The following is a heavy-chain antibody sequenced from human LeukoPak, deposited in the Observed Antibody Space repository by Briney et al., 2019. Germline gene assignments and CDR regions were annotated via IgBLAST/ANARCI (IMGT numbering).Heavy chain of an antibody. CDR3: TTGATVTYDAFDI. CDR1: GFTFSSYG. Sequence: PGGSLRLSCAASGFTFSSYGMHWVRQAPGKGLEWVGRIKSKTDGGTTDYPAPVKGRFTISRDDSKNTLYLQMNSLKTEDTAVYYCTTGATVTYDAFDIWGQGTMVTVSS. D-gene: IGHD4-17*01. J-gene: IGHJ3*02. CDR2: IKSKTDGGTT. V-gene: IGHV3-15*01.